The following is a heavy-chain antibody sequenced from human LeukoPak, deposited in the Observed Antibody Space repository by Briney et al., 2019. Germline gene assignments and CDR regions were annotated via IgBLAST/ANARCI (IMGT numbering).Heavy chain of an antibody. J-gene: IGHJ6*02. CDR1: GFTFDDYA. V-gene: IGHV3-9*01. Sequence: GGSLRLSCAASGFTFDDYAMHWVRQAPGKGLEWVSGISWNSGSIGYADSVKGRFTISRDNAKNSQYLQMNSLRAEDTALYYCAKGMYSSGWYDYYYYGMDVWGQGTTVTVSS. CDR3: AKGMYSSGWYDYYYYGMDV. CDR2: ISWNSGSI. D-gene: IGHD6-19*01.